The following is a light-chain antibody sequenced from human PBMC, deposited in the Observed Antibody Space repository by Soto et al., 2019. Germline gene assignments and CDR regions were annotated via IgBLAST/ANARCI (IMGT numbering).Light chain of an antibody. V-gene: IGLV2-8*01. CDR1: SSDVGGYNY. J-gene: IGLJ1*01. Sequence: QSGLTRPPSASGSPGQSVAISCTGTSSDVGGYNYVSWYQQHPGKAPKLMIYEVNKRPSGVPDRFSGPKSGNTASLTVSGLQAEDEADYYCSSYAGSSNVFGTGTKVNVL. CDR3: SSYAGSSNV. CDR2: EVN.